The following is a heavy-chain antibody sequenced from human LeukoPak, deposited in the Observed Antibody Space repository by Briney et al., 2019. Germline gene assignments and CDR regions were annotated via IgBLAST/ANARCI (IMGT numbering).Heavy chain of an antibody. CDR1: GFIFSSYS. CDR2: ISSSSSTI. Sequence: PGGSLRLSCAASGFIFSSYSMNWVRQAPGKGLEWVAYISSSSSTIYYADSVKGRFTISRDNAKNSLYLQMNSLRAEDTAVYYCARGESSSWIDDDYYYGMDVWAQGTTVTVSS. J-gene: IGHJ6*02. V-gene: IGHV3-48*04. D-gene: IGHD6-13*01. CDR3: ARGESSSWIDDDYYYGMDV.